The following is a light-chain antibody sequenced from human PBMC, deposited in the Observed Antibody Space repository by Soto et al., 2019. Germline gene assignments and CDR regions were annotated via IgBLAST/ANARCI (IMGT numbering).Light chain of an antibody. J-gene: IGKJ1*01. CDR1: RTIVSY. Sequence: DIQLTHSPSSRSASVLYVVTITFRASRTIVSYLNSYQQKPGKPPKPLIYSASTLQSGVPSRFIGSGSGTDFSLTISSLQPEDFATYYCQKSYSFPRKFGRGTKVDIK. CDR2: SAS. V-gene: IGKV1-39*01. CDR3: QKSYSFPRK.